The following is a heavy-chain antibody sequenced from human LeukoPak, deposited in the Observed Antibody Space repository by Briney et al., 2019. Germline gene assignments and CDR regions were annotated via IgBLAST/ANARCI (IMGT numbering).Heavy chain of an antibody. J-gene: IGHJ3*02. D-gene: IGHD2-2*01. V-gene: IGHV4-39*01. Sequence: SETLSLTCTVSGGSISSSSYYWGWIRQPPGKGLEWIGSIYYSGSTYYNPSLKSRVTISVDTSKNQFSLKLSSVTAADTAVYYCARPAVVPAAHARKHDAFDIWGQGTMVTVSS. CDR2: IYYSGST. CDR3: ARPAVVPAAHARKHDAFDI. CDR1: GGSISSSSYY.